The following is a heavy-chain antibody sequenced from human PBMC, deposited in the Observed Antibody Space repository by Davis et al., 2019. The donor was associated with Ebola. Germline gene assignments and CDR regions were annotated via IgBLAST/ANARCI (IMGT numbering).Heavy chain of an antibody. D-gene: IGHD3/OR15-3a*01. V-gene: IGHV3-11*04. CDR3: ARDWDWTGPDYYYGMDV. CDR1: GFTFSDYY. CDR2: ISSSGSTI. Sequence: PGGSLRLSCAASGFTFSDYYMSWIRQAPGKGLEWVSYISSSGSTIYYADSVKGRFTISRDNAKNSLYLQMNSLRAEDTAVYYCARDWDWTGPDYYYGMDVWGQGTTVTVSS. J-gene: IGHJ6*02.